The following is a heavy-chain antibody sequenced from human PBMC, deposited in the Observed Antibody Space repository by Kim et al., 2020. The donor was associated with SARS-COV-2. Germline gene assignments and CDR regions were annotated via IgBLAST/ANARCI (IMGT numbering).Heavy chain of an antibody. CDR3: FYGSGSYGIRGLLAGAFDI. CDR1: GYSISSGYY. V-gene: IGHV4-38-2*02. CDR2: IYHSGST. Sequence: SETLSLTCTVSGYSISSGYYWGWIRQPPGKGLEWIGSIYHSGSTYYNPSLKSRVTISVDTSKNQFSLKLSSVTAADTAVYYCFYGSGSYGIRGLLAGAFDIWGQGTMVTVSS. D-gene: IGHD3-10*01. J-gene: IGHJ3*02.